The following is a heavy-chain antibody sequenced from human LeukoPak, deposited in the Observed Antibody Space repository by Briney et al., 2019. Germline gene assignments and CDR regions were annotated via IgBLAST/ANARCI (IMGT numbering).Heavy chain of an antibody. CDR3: ARERGWEFSSSFDS. Sequence: GGSLRLCCAASGFTFNNYWMSWVRQAPAKGLEWVANIKPDGGDHYYVDSVKGRFTISRDNDKNSMCLQMNSLRAEDTAVYYCARERGWEFSSSFDSWGQGTLVTVSS. J-gene: IGHJ4*02. CDR1: GFTFNNYW. V-gene: IGHV3-7*01. D-gene: IGHD3-16*02. CDR2: IKPDGGDH.